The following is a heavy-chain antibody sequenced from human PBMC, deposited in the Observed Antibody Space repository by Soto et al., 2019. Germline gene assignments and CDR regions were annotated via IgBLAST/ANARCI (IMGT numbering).Heavy chain of an antibody. V-gene: IGHV1-24*01. D-gene: IGHD3-3*01. J-gene: IGHJ6*02. CDR2: FDPEDGET. CDR1: VYAQSELF. CDR3: ATESYPPKSYELGLYYYYYGMDV. Sequence: LVKGYWKGSVYAQSELFRDWIRINHGKGLEWMGGFDPEDGETIYAQKVQGRVTMTEDTSTDTAYMELSRLRSEDTAVYYCATESYPPKSYELGLYYYYYGMDVWGQGTTVTVSS.